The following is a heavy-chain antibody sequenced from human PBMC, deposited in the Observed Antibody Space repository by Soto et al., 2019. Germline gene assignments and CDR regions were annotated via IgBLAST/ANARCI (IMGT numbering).Heavy chain of an antibody. J-gene: IGHJ6*02. Sequence: GGSLRLSCAASGFTFSIYGMHWVRQAPGKGLEWVAIIWYDGSNKYYADSVKGRFTISRDNSKNTLYLQMNSLRAEDTAVYYCASEYCSGGSCDYYGMDVWGQGTTVTVSS. D-gene: IGHD2-15*01. CDR2: IWYDGSNK. V-gene: IGHV3-33*01. CDR3: ASEYCSGGSCDYYGMDV. CDR1: GFTFSIYG.